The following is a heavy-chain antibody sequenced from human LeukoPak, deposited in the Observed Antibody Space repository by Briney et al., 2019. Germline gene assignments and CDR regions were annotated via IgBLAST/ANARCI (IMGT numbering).Heavy chain of an antibody. J-gene: IGHJ4*02. Sequence: PGGSLRLSCAASGFTFSDYNMRWIRQAPGKGLEWVSSISRSGSTKYYADSVKGRFTISRDNAKNSLFLQMNSLRAEDTAVYYCAKAVGYGSSSSPKEYYFDYWGQGTLVTVSS. CDR1: GFTFSDYN. D-gene: IGHD6-6*01. CDR2: ISRSGSTK. V-gene: IGHV3-11*01. CDR3: AKAVGYGSSSSPKEYYFDY.